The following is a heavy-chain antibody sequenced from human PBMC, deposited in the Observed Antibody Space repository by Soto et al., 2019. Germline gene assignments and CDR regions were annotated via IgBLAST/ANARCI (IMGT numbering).Heavy chain of an antibody. CDR1: GYPLTAKY. CDR2: INPSSGGT. D-gene: IGHD6-13*01. Sequence: QVQLVQSGAEVKKPGASVKVSCKASGYPLTAKYLHWVRQAPGQGLEWMGWINPSSGGTKEAQKFRGRVTMTRDTSISAAYTELGMLTSDDTAVYYGATGGSSWTEWFDPWGQGTLVSVSS. V-gene: IGHV1-2*02. J-gene: IGHJ5*02. CDR3: ATGGSSWTEWFDP.